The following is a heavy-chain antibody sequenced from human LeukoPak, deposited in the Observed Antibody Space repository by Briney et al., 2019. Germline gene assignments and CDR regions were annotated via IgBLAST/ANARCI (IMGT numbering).Heavy chain of an antibody. CDR3: VRDSNFKIDY. Sequence: GGTLTLTCAVSGFTVSTYELHWVRRAPGEGLVWVSRINHDGSDIRYADSVKGRSTISRDNAKNTLYLQMNSLRADDTAIYYCVRDSNFKIDYWGQGTLVTVSS. CDR2: INHDGSDI. J-gene: IGHJ4*02. D-gene: IGHD5-24*01. CDR1: GFTVSTYE. V-gene: IGHV3-74*01.